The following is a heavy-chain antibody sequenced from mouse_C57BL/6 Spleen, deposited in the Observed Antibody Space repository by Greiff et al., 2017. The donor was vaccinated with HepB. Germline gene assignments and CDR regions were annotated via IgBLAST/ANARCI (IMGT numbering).Heavy chain of an antibody. V-gene: IGHV5-4*01. J-gene: IGHJ1*03. CDR3: ARHYGSSLYWYFDV. CDR2: ISDGGSYT. Sequence: EVQRVESGGGLVKPGGSLKLSCAASGFTFSSYAMSWVRQTPEKRLEWVATISDGGSYTYYPDNVKGRFTISRDNAKNNLYLQMSHLKSEDTAMYYCARHYGSSLYWYFDVWGTGTTVTVSS. CDR1: GFTFSSYA. D-gene: IGHD1-1*01.